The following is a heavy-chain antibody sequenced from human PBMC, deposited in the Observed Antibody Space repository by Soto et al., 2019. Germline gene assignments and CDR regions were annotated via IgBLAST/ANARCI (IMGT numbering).Heavy chain of an antibody. Sequence: EVQLVESGGDLVQPGGSLRLSCAASGFTFSSSAMHWVRQAPGKGLEYVSSISSDGGNTYYANSVKGRFTISKDNSKNILFLQMCILRAEDMAVYYCTRGRDVLYAFVIWCQGIMVTVSS. V-gene: IGHV3-64*01. CDR3: TRGRDVLYAFVI. D-gene: IGHD3-10*01. CDR1: GFTFSSSA. J-gene: IGHJ3*02. CDR2: ISSDGGNT.